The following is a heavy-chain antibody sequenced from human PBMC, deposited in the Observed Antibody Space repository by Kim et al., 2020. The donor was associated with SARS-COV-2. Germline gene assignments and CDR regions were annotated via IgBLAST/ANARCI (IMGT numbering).Heavy chain of an antibody. D-gene: IGHD3-10*01. CDR3: AKVDYYGSGSYYRPLYYYYGMDV. J-gene: IGHJ6*02. V-gene: IGHV3-43*02. CDR1: GFTLDDYA. CDR2: ISGDGGST. Sequence: GGSLRLSCAASGFTLDDYAMHWVRQAPGKGLEWVSLISGDGGSTYYADSVKGRFTISRDNSKNSLYLQMNSLRTEDTALYYCAKVDYYGSGSYYRPLYYYYGMDVWGQGTTVTVS.